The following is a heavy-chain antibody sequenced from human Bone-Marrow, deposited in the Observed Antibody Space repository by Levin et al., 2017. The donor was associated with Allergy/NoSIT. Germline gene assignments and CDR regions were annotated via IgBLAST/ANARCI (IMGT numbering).Heavy chain of an antibody. D-gene: IGHD6-13*01. CDR2: IYYSGST. CDR3: ARREGYSSSWSFDY. V-gene: IGHV4-61*01. J-gene: IGHJ4*02. Sequence: SQTLSLTCTVSGGSVSSGSYYWSWIRQPPGKGLEWIGYIYYSGSTNYNPSLKSRVTISVDTSKNQFSLKLSSVTAADTAVYYCARREGYSSSWSFDYWGQGTLVTVSS. CDR1: GGSVSSGSYY.